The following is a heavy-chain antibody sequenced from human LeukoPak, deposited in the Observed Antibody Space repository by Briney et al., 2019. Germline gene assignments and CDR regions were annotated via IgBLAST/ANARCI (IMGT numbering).Heavy chain of an antibody. CDR2: IIPIFGTT. D-gene: IGHD2/OR15-2a*01. CDR3: AREVSRKDAFDI. J-gene: IGHJ3*02. CDR1: GGTFSSYA. V-gene: IGHV1-69*13. Sequence: SVKVSCKASGGTFSSYAISWVRQAPGQGLEWMGGIIPIFGTTNYAQKFQGRVTITADESTSTAYMELSSLRSEDTAVYYCAREVSRKDAFDIWGQGTMVTVSS.